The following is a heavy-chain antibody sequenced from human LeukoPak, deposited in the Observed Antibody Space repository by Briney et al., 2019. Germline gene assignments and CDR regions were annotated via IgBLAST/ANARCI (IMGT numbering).Heavy chain of an antibody. J-gene: IGHJ6*04. CDR1: GFTFSSYW. CDR2: IKQDGSEK. V-gene: IGHV3-7*03. D-gene: IGHD3-10*01. CDR3: ASSGSYGYGMDV. Sequence: PGGSLRLSCAVSGFTFSSYWMTWVRQAPGKGLEWVANIKQDGSEKYYVDSVVGRFIISRDNAKNSLYLQMNSLRAEDTAVYYCASSGSYGYGMDVWGKGTTVSVSS.